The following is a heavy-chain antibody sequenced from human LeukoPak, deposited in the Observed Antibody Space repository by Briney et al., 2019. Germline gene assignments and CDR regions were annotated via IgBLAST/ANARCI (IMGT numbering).Heavy chain of an antibody. CDR1: GGSISSGSYY. Sequence: SETLSLTCTVSGGSISSGSYYWSWIRQPAGTGLEWVGRNYTSGSTNYNPSLKSRVTISVDKSKNQFSLRLSSVTAADTAVYYCARIEYSGYDFRGGADYWGQGALVTVSS. CDR2: NYTSGST. D-gene: IGHD5-12*01. CDR3: ARIEYSGYDFRGGADY. V-gene: IGHV4-61*02. J-gene: IGHJ4*02.